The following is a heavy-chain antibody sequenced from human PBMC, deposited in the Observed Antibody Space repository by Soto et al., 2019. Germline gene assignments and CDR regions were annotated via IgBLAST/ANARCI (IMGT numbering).Heavy chain of an antibody. Sequence: PSETLSLTCSVSGGAIRGGNYYWSWIRQSPGKGLEWLGHISHSGTTSYNPSIQSRATISLDAAQNHFSLRLNSVTVADTALYFCARGRFQTLFDSWGERSMVTVSS. D-gene: IGHD3-16*01. CDR1: GGAIRGGNYY. CDR2: ISHSGTT. V-gene: IGHV4-30-4*01. J-gene: IGHJ4*02. CDR3: ARGRFQTLFDS.